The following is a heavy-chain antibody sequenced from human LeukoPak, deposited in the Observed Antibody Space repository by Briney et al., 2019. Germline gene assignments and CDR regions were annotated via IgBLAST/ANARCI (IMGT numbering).Heavy chain of an antibody. Sequence: PGRSLRLSCAASGFTFSSYGMHWVRQAPGKGLEWVALIWYDGSNKYYADSMRGRFTISRDNSKNTLYLQMNSLRAEDTAVYYCAKDYPTPAHWGQGTLVIVSS. CDR2: IWYDGSNK. CDR3: AKDYPTPAH. V-gene: IGHV3-33*06. J-gene: IGHJ4*02. CDR1: GFTFSSYG.